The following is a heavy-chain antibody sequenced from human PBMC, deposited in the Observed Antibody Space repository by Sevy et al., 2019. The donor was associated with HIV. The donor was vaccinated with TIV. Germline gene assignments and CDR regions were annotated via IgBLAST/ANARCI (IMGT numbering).Heavy chain of an antibody. CDR2: IWYDGRTE. D-gene: IGHD1-1*01. Sequence: GGSLRLSCTASGFTFGEYAMSWFRQAPGKGLEWVAAIWYDGRTERYADSVQGRFTISRDNSKKTLYLQMNSLRDEDTAIYYCARDAARVIVPTAGFDSWGQGTLVTVSS. CDR1: GFTFGEYA. J-gene: IGHJ5*01. V-gene: IGHV3-33*01. CDR3: ARDAARVIVPTAGFDS.